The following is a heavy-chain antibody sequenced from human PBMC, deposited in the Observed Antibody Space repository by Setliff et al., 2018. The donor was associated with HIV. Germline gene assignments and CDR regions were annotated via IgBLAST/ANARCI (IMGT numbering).Heavy chain of an antibody. J-gene: IGHJ6*03. Sequence: ASVKVSCKASGYTLTSYGISWVRQAPGQGLEWMGWISTHNGNTNYAQKVQGRVIMTTDTSTSTAYMELRSLRSDDTAVYYCARTYYYDSSGYYGYYYYYYMDVWGKGTTVTVSS. V-gene: IGHV1-18*04. CDR3: ARTYYYDSSGYYGYYYYYYMDV. CDR1: GYTLTSYG. CDR2: ISTHNGNT. D-gene: IGHD3-22*01.